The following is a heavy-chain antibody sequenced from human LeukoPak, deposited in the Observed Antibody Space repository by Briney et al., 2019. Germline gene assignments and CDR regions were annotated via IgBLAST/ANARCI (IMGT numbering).Heavy chain of an antibody. J-gene: IGHJ4*02. CDR3: ARVGSSTNGEIDY. Sequence: PSETLSLTYTVSGGSISSGGYYWSWIRQHPGKGLEWIGYIYYSGSTNYNPSLKSRVTISVDTSKNQFSLKLSSVTAADTAVYYCARVGSSTNGEIDYWGQGTLVTVSS. CDR2: IYYSGST. D-gene: IGHD2-2*01. CDR1: GGSISSGGYY. V-gene: IGHV4-61*08.